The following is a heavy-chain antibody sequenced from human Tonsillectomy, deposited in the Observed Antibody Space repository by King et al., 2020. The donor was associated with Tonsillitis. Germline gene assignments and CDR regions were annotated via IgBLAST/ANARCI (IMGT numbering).Heavy chain of an antibody. Sequence: VQLVESGGGVVQPGRSLRLSCAASGFTFSTYAMHWVRQAPGKGLEWVAVISYDGSITYYADSVKGRFTISRDNSKNTLYLLMSSRRAEDTAVSYCAREVAGGGGVRYFDYWGQGALVTVSS. CDR3: AREVAGGGGVRYFDY. CDR1: GFTFSTYA. J-gene: IGHJ4*02. D-gene: IGHD3-16*01. V-gene: IGHV3-30*07. CDR2: ISYDGSIT.